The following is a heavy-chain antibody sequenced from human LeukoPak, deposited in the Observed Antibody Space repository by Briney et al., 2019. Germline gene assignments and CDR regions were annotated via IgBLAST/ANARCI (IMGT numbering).Heavy chain of an antibody. D-gene: IGHD6-19*01. CDR2: IWYDGSNK. Sequence: GGSLRLSCAASGFTFSSYGMHWVRQAPGKGLERVAVIWYDGSNKYYADSVKGRFTISRDNSKNTLYLQTNSLRAEDTALYYCAKDRGSSSGWDHWGQGTLVTVSS. CDR1: GFTFSSYG. J-gene: IGHJ4*02. V-gene: IGHV3-30*02. CDR3: AKDRGSSSGWDH.